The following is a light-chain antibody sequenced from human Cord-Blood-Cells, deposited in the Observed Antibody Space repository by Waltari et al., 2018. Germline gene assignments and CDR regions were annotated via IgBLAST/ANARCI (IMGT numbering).Light chain of an antibody. CDR2: EGS. CDR3: CSYAGSNTWV. Sequence: QSALTQPASVSGSPGQSITLSCTGTSSDVGSYNLVSWYQQHPGKAPKLMIYEGSKRPSGVSNRFSGSKSGNTASLTISGLQAEDEADYYCCSYAGSNTWVFGGGTKLTVL. V-gene: IGLV2-23*01. J-gene: IGLJ3*02. CDR1: SSDVGSYNL.